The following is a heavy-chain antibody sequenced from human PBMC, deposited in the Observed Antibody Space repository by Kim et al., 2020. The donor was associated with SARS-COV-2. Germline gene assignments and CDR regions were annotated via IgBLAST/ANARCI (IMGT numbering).Heavy chain of an antibody. J-gene: IGHJ4*02. D-gene: IGHD2-15*01. CDR2: ISAYNGNT. CDR3: GRNTGDIVVDALDY. V-gene: IGHV1-18*04. Sequence: ASVKVSCKASGYTFTSYGISWVRQAPGQGLEWMGWISAYNGNTNYAQKLQGRVTMTTDTSTSTAYMELRSLRSDDTAVYYCGRNTGDIVVDALDYWGQGTLVTVSS. CDR1: GYTFTSYG.